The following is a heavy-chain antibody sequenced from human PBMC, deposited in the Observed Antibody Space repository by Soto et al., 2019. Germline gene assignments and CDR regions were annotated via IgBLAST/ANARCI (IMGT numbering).Heavy chain of an antibody. CDR1: GGSISSYY. V-gene: IGHV4-59*08. Sequence: SETLSLTCTVSGGSISSYYWSWIRQPPGKGLEWIGYIYYSGSTNYNPSLKSRVTISVDTSKNQFSLKLSSVTAADTAVYYCARLEYYYGSGSPHFEYWGQGTLVTVSS. CDR3: ARLEYYYGSGSPHFEY. CDR2: IYYSGST. D-gene: IGHD3-10*01. J-gene: IGHJ4*02.